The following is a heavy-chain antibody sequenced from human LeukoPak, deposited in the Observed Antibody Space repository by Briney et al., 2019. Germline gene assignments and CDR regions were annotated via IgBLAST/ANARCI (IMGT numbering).Heavy chain of an antibody. CDR1: GGTFSSYA. J-gene: IGHJ4*02. CDR2: IIPIFGIA. Sequence: GASVKVSCKASGGTFSSYAISWVRQAPGQGLEWMGRIIPIFGIANYAQKLQGRVTITADKSTSTAYMELSSLRSEDTAVYYCARVGSSDYFDYWGQGTLVTVSS. CDR3: ARVGSSDYFDY. V-gene: IGHV1-69*04.